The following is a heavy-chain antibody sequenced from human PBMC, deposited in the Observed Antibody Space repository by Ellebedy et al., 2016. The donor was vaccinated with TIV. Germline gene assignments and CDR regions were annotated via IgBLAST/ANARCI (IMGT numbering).Heavy chain of an antibody. CDR1: GGSISSYY. V-gene: IGHV4-59*01. CDR3: ARWRLVGNTGYYFDS. CDR2: IYSSGGA. Sequence: MPSETLSLTCTVSGGSISSYYWSWIRQPPGKGLEWISNIYSSGGANYNPSFTSRVTISLDTSKIQFSLKLSFVTAADTAVYYCARWRLVGNTGYYFDSWGQGALVTVSS. J-gene: IGHJ4*02. D-gene: IGHD1-26*01.